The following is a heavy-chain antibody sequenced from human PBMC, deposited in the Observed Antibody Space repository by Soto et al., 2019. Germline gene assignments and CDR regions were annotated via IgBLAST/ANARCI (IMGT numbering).Heavy chain of an antibody. V-gene: IGHV4-4*02. J-gene: IGHJ3*01. CDR3: ARVLTLGYCSSTSCPDIDAFDL. D-gene: IGHD2-2*01. CDR1: SGSISSSNW. Sequence: QVQLQESGPGLVKPSGTLSLTCAVSSGSISSSNWWSWVRQPPGKGLEWIGEIYHSGSTNYNPSLKSRVTISVDKSKNQFSLKLSSVTAADTAVYYCARVLTLGYCSSTSCPDIDAFDLWGQGTMVTVSS. CDR2: IYHSGST.